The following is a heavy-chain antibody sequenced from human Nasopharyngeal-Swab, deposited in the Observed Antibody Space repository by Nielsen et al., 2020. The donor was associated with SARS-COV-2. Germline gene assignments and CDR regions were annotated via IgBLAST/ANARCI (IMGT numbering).Heavy chain of an antibody. CDR3: AKGLHYDSSGEYYYYYMDV. J-gene: IGHJ6*03. Sequence: GESLKISCAASGITFSTYAMSWVRQAPGKGLEWVSVIGGSGGGTRYTDSVKGRFTISRDNSKNTLYLQMNSLRAEDTAVYYCAKGLHYDSSGEYYYYYMDVWGKGTTVTVSS. D-gene: IGHD3-22*01. CDR2: IGGSGGGT. V-gene: IGHV3-23*01. CDR1: GITFSTYA.